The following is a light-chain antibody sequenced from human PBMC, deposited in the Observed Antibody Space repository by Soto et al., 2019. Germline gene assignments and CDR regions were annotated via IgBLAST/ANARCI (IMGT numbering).Light chain of an antibody. J-gene: IGKJ5*01. V-gene: IGKV1-9*01. CDR1: QDINTY. CDR2: AAS. Sequence: DIQLTQSPSFLSASVGDRVTITCRASQDINTYLAWYQQKPGKAPKLLIFAASTLQNGVPSRFSGSGSGTEFTVTITSLQSEDSVTYYCQQRKSYPITFGQGTRLEIK. CDR3: QQRKSYPIT.